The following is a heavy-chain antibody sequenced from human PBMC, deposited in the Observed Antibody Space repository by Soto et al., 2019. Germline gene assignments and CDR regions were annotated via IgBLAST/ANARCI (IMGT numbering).Heavy chain of an antibody. CDR1: GFTFSSSA. CDR3: AKDRDDCGGDCYPFQH. D-gene: IGHD2-21*01. J-gene: IGHJ1*01. Sequence: EVQLFQSGGDLVQPGGSLRLSCAASGFTFSSSAMNWVRQAPGQGLEWVSSISGSGVSTYSADSVKGRFTISRDNSKNTLYLQMNSLRADDTAVYYCAKDRDDCGGDCYPFQHWGQGTLVTVSS. V-gene: IGHV3-23*01. CDR2: ISGSGVST.